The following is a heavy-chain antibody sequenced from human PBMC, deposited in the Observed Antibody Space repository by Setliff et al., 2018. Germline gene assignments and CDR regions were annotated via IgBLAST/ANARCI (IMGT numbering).Heavy chain of an antibody. CDR2: INHGGSP. V-gene: IGHV4-34*01. CDR1: GGSFSRYF. D-gene: IGHD3-3*01. J-gene: IGHJ4*02. CDR3: ALWAYDPYNYDY. Sequence: PSETLSLTCAVYGGSFSRYFWSWIRQPPGKGLEWIGEINHGGSPIYNPSLKSRVTISVDTSKNQLSLNLRSVTAADAAVYDCALWAYDPYNYDYWGQGTLVTVSS.